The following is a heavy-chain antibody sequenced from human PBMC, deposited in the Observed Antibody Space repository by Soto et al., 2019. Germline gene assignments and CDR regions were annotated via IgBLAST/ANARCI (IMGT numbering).Heavy chain of an antibody. CDR2: IDANGLYT. CDR1: GLTFPTYA. J-gene: IGHJ6*02. Sequence: EVQLLESGGGLTQPGGSLRLSCTASGLTFPTYAMNWVRLAPGKGLEWVAVIDANGLYTSYADSLNGRFTISRDNSRNTVYLHMNSLSADDTDLYYCVTCAYCTDGSINSIAAAHQMDVWGQGTTVSVSS. V-gene: IGHV3-23*01. CDR3: VTCAYCTDGSINSIAAAHQMDV. D-gene: IGHD2-8*01.